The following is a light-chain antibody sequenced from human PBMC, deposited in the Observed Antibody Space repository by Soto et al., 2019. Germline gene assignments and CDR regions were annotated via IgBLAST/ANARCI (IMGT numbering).Light chain of an antibody. V-gene: IGKV3-15*01. CDR3: QQYNDWPPIT. CDR1: QSVGSN. Sequence: ETVMTQSPATLSVSPGERATLSCRASQSVGSNLAWYQQKPGQTPRLLIYGASTRATGIPARFSGSGSGTEFTLTISSLQSEDFAVYSCQQYNDWPPITFGGGTKVEIK. J-gene: IGKJ4*01. CDR2: GAS.